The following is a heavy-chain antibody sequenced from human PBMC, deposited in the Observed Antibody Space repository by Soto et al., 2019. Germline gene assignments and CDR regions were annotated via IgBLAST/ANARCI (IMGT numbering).Heavy chain of an antibody. J-gene: IGHJ4*02. Sequence: EVQLLESGGGLVQPGGSLRISCAASGFMFSDYAMSWVRQAPGKGLEWVSAISGTAHDTYYAASVKGRFTISRDNSKNTLYLQMNSLRVEDTAVYYCVKDAPQPFSDWGQGTLVTVSS. CDR3: VKDAPQPFSD. CDR1: GFMFSDYA. V-gene: IGHV3-23*01. D-gene: IGHD3-10*01. CDR2: ISGTAHDT.